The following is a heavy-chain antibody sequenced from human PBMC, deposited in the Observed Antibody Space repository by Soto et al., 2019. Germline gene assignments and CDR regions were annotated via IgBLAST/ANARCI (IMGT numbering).Heavy chain of an antibody. J-gene: IGHJ4*02. D-gene: IGHD6-6*01. CDR2: ISYDGKEK. CDR1: GFLFSGYA. V-gene: IGHV3-30*04. Sequence: SLRRCCATYGFLFSGYALYWVRQTPGKGLEWVAVISYDGKEKYYADSAEGRFTISRESSGVTLYLQMSSLRVEDTAVYYCARGRGLAARPQHLDHWGQGTLVTVSS. CDR3: ARGRGLAARPQHLDH.